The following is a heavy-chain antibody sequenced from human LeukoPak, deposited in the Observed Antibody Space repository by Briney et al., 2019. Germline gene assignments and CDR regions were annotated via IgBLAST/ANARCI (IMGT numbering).Heavy chain of an antibody. Sequence: PGVSLTLSCPASTFTSSSLNRKWVPHAQGRGREGVTSISSSSTYISHTDSGRGRLTISRDNAKTSLYLQMQSLRDEDMAVYYCATQMNSWYTNFDYWGQGTLVTVS. V-gene: IGHV3-21*01. J-gene: IGHJ4*02. CDR2: ISSSSTYI. CDR3: ATQMNSWYTNFDY. CDR1: TFTSSSLN. D-gene: IGHD6-13*01.